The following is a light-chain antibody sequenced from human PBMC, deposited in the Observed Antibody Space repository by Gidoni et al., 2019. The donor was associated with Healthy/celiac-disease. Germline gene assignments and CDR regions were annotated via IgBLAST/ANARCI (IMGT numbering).Light chain of an antibody. CDR1: QDISNY. V-gene: IGKV1-33*01. CDR3: QQYDRT. Sequence: DIQMTQSPSSLSASVGDRVTITCQASQDISNYLNWYQQKPGKAPKLLIYDASNLETGVPSRFSGSGSGTEFTFTISSLQPEDIATYYCQQYDRTFGQGTKVEIK. CDR2: DAS. J-gene: IGKJ1*01.